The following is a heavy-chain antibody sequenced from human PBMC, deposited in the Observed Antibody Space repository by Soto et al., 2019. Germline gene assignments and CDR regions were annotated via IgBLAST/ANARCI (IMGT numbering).Heavy chain of an antibody. Sequence: PSETLSLTCTVSGGSISSYYWSWIRQPPGKGLERIGYIYYSGSTNYNPSLKSRVTISVDTSKNQFSLKLSSVTAADTAVYYCARSRFYSNYYYYYGMDVWGQGTTVTVSS. CDR1: GGSISSYY. D-gene: IGHD4-4*01. V-gene: IGHV4-59*08. CDR3: ARSRFYSNYYYYYGMDV. CDR2: IYYSGST. J-gene: IGHJ6*02.